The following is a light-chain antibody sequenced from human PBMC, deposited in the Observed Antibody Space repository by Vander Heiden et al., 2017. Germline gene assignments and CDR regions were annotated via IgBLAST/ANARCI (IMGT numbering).Light chain of an antibody. CDR2: GAS. J-gene: IGKJ1*01. Sequence: IGIAPSPATLSVSPGERATLSCRASQSVSSNLAWYQQKPGQAPRLLIYGASTRATGFPARFSGSGSGTEFTLTISSLQSEDFAVYYCQQYNDWPPWTFGQGTKVEIK. CDR3: QQYNDWPPWT. V-gene: IGKV3-15*01. CDR1: QSVSSN.